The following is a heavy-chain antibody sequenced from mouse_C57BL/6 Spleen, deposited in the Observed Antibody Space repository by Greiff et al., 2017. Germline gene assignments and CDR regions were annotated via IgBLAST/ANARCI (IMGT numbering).Heavy chain of an antibody. J-gene: IGHJ4*01. CDR1: GYTFTSYW. CDR2: INPSNGGT. V-gene: IGHV1-53*01. D-gene: IGHD2-5*01. Sequence: VKLQQPGTELVKPGASVKLSCKASGYTFTSYWMHWVKQRPGQGLEWIGNINPSNGGTNYNEKFKSKATLTVDKSSSTAYMQLSSLTSEDSAVYYCVRKGVYDSNGDYYAMDYWGQGTSVTVSS. CDR3: VRKGVYDSNGDYYAMDY.